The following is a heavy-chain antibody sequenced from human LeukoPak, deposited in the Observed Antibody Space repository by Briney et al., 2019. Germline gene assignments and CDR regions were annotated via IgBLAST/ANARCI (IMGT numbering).Heavy chain of an antibody. CDR2: ISSTSSLI. V-gene: IGHV3-21*01. CDR3: ARYNSGWNDH. J-gene: IGHJ5*02. Sequence: GGSLRLSCAASGFTFSSFNMNWVRQAPGKGLEWVSSISSTSSLILYADSLKGRFTISRDNAKNSLYLQMDSLRAEDTAVYYCARYNSGWNDHWGQGTLVTVSS. CDR1: GFTFSSFN. D-gene: IGHD6-19*01.